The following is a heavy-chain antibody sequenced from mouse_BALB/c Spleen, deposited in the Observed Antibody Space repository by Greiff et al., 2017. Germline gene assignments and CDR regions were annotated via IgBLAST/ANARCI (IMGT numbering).Heavy chain of an antibody. CDR1: GFTFSSYA. D-gene: IGHD3-2*01. V-gene: IGHV5-9-3*01. Sequence: EVKLEESGGGLVKPGGSLKLSCAASGFTFSSYAMSWVRQTPEKRLEWVATISSGGSYTYYPDSVKGRFTISRDNAKNTLYLQMSSLRSEDTAMYYCARPDSSGYIAYWGQGTLVTVSA. CDR3: ARPDSSGYIAY. CDR2: ISSGGSYT. J-gene: IGHJ3*01.